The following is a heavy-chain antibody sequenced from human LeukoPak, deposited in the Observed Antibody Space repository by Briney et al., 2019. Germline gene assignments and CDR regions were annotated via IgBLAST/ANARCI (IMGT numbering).Heavy chain of an antibody. J-gene: IGHJ4*02. CDR3: ARELGDCSGGSCSSDY. CDR2: INPNSGGT. V-gene: IGHV1-2*02. CDR1: GYTFTGYY. D-gene: IGHD2-15*01. Sequence: GASVKVSCKASGYTFTGYYMHWVRQAPGQGLEWMGWINPNSGGTNYAQKFQGRVTMTRDTSISTAYMELSSLRSEDTAVYYCARELGDCSGGSCSSDYWGQGTLVTVSS.